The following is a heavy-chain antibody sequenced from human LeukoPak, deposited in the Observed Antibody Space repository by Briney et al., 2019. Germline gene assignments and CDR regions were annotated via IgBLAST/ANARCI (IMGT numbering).Heavy chain of an antibody. CDR1: GFIFSTYG. D-gene: IGHD3-3*01. CDR3: AKDILADIDY. CDR2: IRHDGSIK. Sequence: PGGTLRLSCAASGFIFSTYGMYWLRQAPGKGLEWVAFIRHDGSIKKYADSVKGRSTISRDNSKNTLYLQIISLRAEDTAVYYCAKDILADIDYWGQGTLVTVSS. J-gene: IGHJ4*02. V-gene: IGHV3-30*02.